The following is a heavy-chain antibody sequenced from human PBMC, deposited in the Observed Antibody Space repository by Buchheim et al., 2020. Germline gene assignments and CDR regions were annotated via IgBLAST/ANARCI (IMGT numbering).Heavy chain of an antibody. CDR3: AKGIVGTSLSDY. D-gene: IGHD1-26*01. CDR1: GFTFGSYD. CDR2: VSGSGGRT. J-gene: IGHJ4*02. Sequence: EVQLLESGGGLVQPGGSLRLSCAASGFTFGSYDMTWVRQAPGKGLEWVSTVSGSGGRTYYADSVRGRFTIPRDNSKNTLYLQMNRLRAEDTAVYYCAKGIVGTSLSDYWGQGTL. V-gene: IGHV3-23*01.